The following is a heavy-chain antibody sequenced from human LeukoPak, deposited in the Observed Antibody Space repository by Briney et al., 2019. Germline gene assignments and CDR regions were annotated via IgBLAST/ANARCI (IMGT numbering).Heavy chain of an antibody. J-gene: IGHJ4*02. CDR2: IRYDGSNK. Sequence: GGSLRLSCAASGFTFSSYWMSWVRQAPGKGLEWVAFIRYDGSNKYYADSVKGRFTISRDNSKNTLYLQMNSLRAEDTAVYYCAKPELAAAGYWGQGTLVTVSS. V-gene: IGHV3-30*02. CDR1: GFTFSSYW. CDR3: AKPELAAAGY. D-gene: IGHD6-13*01.